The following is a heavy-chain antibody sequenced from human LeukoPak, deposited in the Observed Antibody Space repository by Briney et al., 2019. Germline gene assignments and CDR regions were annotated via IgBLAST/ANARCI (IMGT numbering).Heavy chain of an antibody. CDR1: GFTFSSSS. CDR3: ARAAYCGGDCYLFDY. J-gene: IGHJ4*02. Sequence: GGSLSLSCAASGFTFSSSSISWVRQAPGKGLEWVSAITDAVGSTHYADSVKGRFTISSDNSKNTVYLQMNSLRAEDTAVYYCARAAYCGGDCYLFDYWGQGTLVTVSS. D-gene: IGHD2-21*02. CDR2: ITDAVGST. V-gene: IGHV3-23*01.